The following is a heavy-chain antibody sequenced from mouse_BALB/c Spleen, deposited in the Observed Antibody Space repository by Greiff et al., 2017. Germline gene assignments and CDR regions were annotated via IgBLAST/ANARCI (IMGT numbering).Heavy chain of an antibody. V-gene: IGHV1-54*01. Sequence: VQLQQSGAELVRPGTSVKVSCKASGYAFTNYLIEWVKQRPGQGLEWIGVINPGSGGTNYNEKFKGKATLTADKSSSTAYMQLSSLTSDDSAVYFCTRLGYAYYAMDYWGQGTSVTVSS. D-gene: IGHD3-1*01. J-gene: IGHJ4*01. CDR1: GYAFTNYL. CDR3: TRLGYAYYAMDY. CDR2: INPGSGGT.